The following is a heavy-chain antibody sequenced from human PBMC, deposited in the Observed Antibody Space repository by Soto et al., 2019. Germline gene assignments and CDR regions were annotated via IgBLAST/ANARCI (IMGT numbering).Heavy chain of an antibody. CDR1: GFTFSRDG. D-gene: IGHD6-19*01. V-gene: IGHV3-33*01. Sequence: QVQLVESGGGVVQPGESLRLSCAASGFTFSRDGMHWVRQAPGKGLEWLAGIWFDGSNENYADSVKGRFTISRDNSKNTLYLKMNSMRAEDTAVYYCARDQGWVFDYWGQGTLVTVSS. J-gene: IGHJ4*02. CDR3: ARDQGWVFDY. CDR2: IWFDGSNE.